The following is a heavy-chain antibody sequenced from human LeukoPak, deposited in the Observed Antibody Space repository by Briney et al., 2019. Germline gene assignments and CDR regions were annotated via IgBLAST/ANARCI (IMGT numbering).Heavy chain of an antibody. J-gene: IGHJ6*02. CDR3: ARDPYYYGMDV. Sequence: ASETLSLTCTVSGGSISSYYWSWIRQPPGKGLEWIGYIYYSGSTNYNPSLKSRATISVDTSKNQFSLKLSSVTAADTAVYYCARDPYYYGMDVWGQGTTVTVSS. CDR2: IYYSGST. V-gene: IGHV4-59*01. CDR1: GGSISSYY.